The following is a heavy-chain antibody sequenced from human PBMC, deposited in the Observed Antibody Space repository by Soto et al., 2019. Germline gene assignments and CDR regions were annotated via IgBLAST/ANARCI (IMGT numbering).Heavy chain of an antibody. D-gene: IGHD1-26*01. CDR2: TFTGGST. CDR3: AKKPPRAIQGWAFGMDV. J-gene: IGHJ6*02. V-gene: IGHV3-53*03. CDR1: GFSVTTNY. Sequence: EVQLVETGGGLIQPGGSLRLSCLASGFSVTTNYIIWVRQPPGKGLEWVSTTFTGGSTHYADSVKGRFSISRDNSKNTVYLQMNNLRVEDTAVYYCAKKPPRAIQGWAFGMDVWVQGTTVSVSS.